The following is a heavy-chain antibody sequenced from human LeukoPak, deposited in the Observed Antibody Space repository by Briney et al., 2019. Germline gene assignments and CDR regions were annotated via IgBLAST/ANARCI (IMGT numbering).Heavy chain of an antibody. J-gene: IGHJ6*03. V-gene: IGHV1-2*02. D-gene: IGHD3-10*01. Sequence: ASVKVSCKASGYTFTGYYMHWVRQAPGQGLEWMGWINPNSGGTNYAQKFQGRVTMTRDTSISTAYMELSRLRSDDTAMYYCARVRMVRGVIIYYYYMDVWGKGTTVTVSS. CDR1: GYTFTGYY. CDR2: INPNSGGT. CDR3: ARVRMVRGVIIYYYYMDV.